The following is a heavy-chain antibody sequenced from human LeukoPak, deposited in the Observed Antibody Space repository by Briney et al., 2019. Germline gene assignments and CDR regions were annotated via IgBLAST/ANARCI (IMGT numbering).Heavy chain of an antibody. CDR3: AKSKSGAFDI. CDR1: GYSISSSNW. V-gene: IGHV4-28*06. J-gene: IGHJ3*02. CDR2: IYYSGST. Sequence: PSETLSLTCAVSGYSISSSNWWGWIRQPPGKGLEWIGYIYYSGSTNYNPSLKSRVTMSVDTSKNQFSLKLSSVTALDTAVYYCAKSKSGAFDIWGQGTMVTVSS.